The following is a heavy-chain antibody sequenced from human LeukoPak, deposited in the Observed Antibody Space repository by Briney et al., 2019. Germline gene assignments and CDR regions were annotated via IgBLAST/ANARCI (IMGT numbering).Heavy chain of an antibody. J-gene: IGHJ4*02. D-gene: IGHD3-10*01. Sequence: ASVKVSCKASGYTFTGYYMHWVRQAPGQGLEWMGWVNTHTGATNYAQKFQGAVTMTRDTSISTAYMELSRPRSDDTAMYYCARSGMGHVYGFLDYWGQGTLVTVSS. V-gene: IGHV1-2*02. CDR3: ARSGMGHVYGFLDY. CDR2: VNTHTGAT. CDR1: GYTFTGYY.